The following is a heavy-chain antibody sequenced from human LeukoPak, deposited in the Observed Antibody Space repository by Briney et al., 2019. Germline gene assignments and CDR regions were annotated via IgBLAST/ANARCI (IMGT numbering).Heavy chain of an antibody. Sequence: PSETLSLTCTVSGYSISSGYYWGWIRQPPGKGLEWIGSIYHSGSTFYNPSLKSRVTISVDTSKNQFSLKLSSVTAADTAVYYCARQGRSYYYDSSGFSNWFDPWGQGTLVTVSS. V-gene: IGHV4-38-2*02. J-gene: IGHJ5*02. D-gene: IGHD3-22*01. CDR1: GYSISSGYY. CDR2: IYHSGST. CDR3: ARQGRSYYYDSSGFSNWFDP.